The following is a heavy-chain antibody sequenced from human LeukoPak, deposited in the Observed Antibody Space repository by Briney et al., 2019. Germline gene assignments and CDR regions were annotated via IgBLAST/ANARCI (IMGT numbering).Heavy chain of an antibody. Sequence: SETLSLTCAVYGGSFSGYYWSWIRQPPGKGLEWIGSIYHSGITYYNPSLKSRVTISVDTSKNQFSLKVSSLTAADTAVYYCARMMDYYDRDGYPPPAAADYWGQGTLVTVSS. CDR1: GGSFSGYY. CDR2: IYHSGIT. J-gene: IGHJ4*02. CDR3: ARMMDYYDRDGYPPPAAADY. V-gene: IGHV4-34*01. D-gene: IGHD3-22*01.